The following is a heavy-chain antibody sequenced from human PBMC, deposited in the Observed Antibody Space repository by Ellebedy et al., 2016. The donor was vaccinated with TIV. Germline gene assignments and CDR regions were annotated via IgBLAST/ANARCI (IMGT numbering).Heavy chain of an antibody. J-gene: IGHJ6*02. CDR1: GDSISSNTY. D-gene: IGHD4-23*01. CDR2: IHYSGST. Sequence: GSLRLSXTVSGDSISSNTYWAWIRQPPGKGLEWIATIHYSGSTYYNPSLKSRVTMSVDTSMNQFSLKLSSVTAADTAVYYCARVNDYAGNVVGLYYYAMDVWGQGTTVTVSS. V-gene: IGHV4-39*07. CDR3: ARVNDYAGNVVGLYYYAMDV.